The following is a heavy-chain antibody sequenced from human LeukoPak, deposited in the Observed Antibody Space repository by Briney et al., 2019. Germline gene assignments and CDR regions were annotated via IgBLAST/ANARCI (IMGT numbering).Heavy chain of an antibody. CDR3: ARAAAGSPYYFDY. Sequence: SETLSLTCTVSGGSISSSSYYWSWIRQPPGKGLEWIGYIYYSGSTNYNPSLKSRVTISVDTSRNQFSLKLSSVTAADTAVYYCARAAAGSPYYFDYWGQGILVTVSS. D-gene: IGHD6-13*01. J-gene: IGHJ4*02. CDR1: GGSISSSSYY. V-gene: IGHV4-61*01. CDR2: IYYSGST.